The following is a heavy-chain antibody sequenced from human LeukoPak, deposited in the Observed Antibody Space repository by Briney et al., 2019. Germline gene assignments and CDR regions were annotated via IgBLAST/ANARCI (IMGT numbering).Heavy chain of an antibody. CDR1: GYSFTSYW. CDR3: ARHLSGSYSGYYFDY. Sequence: PGESLKFSCKGSGYSFTSYWIGWVRQMPGKGLEWMGVIYPGDSHTRYSPSFQGQVTISADKSISTAFLQWSSLKASDTAMYYCARHLSGSYSGYYFDYWGQGTLVTVSS. D-gene: IGHD1-26*01. V-gene: IGHV5-51*01. J-gene: IGHJ4*02. CDR2: IYPGDSHT.